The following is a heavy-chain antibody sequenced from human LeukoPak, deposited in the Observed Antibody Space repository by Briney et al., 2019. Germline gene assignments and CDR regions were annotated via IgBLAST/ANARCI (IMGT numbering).Heavy chain of an antibody. J-gene: IGHJ5*02. CDR3: ARDPRLGSGWVKWFDP. CDR2: ISYDGSNK. D-gene: IGHD6-19*01. CDR1: GFTFSSYA. V-gene: IGHV3-30-3*01. Sequence: GGSLRLSCAASGFTFSSYAMHWVRQAPGKGLEWVAVISYDGSNKYYADSVKGRFTISRDNSKNTLYLQMNSLRAEDTAVYYCARDPRLGSGWVKWFDPWGHGTLVTVSS.